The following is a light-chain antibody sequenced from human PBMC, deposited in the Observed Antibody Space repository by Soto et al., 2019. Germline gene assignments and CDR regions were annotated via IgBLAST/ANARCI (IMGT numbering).Light chain of an antibody. CDR3: QQYGRSPVT. Sequence: EIEMTQSPATLSLAPGERVTLSCRASESVSTNLAWYQQKAGQAPRLLIYDASNRATGIPATFSGCGSGTDFTLTISRLEPEDFAVYYCQQYGRSPVTFGPGTKVDIK. J-gene: IGKJ1*01. V-gene: IGKV3-20*01. CDR1: ESVSTN. CDR2: DAS.